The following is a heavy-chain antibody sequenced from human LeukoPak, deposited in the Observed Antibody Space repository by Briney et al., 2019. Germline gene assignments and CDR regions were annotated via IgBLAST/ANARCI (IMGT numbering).Heavy chain of an antibody. CDR2: TYFRSKWYN. V-gene: IGHV6-1*01. D-gene: IGHD3-3*01. CDR3: AAGYYDWFDP. CDR1: GDSVSSISVA. Sequence: SQTLSLTCAISGDSVSSISVAWNWIRQSPSRGLEWLGRTYFRSKWYNDYAISVRSRITIIPDTSKNQFSLQLNSVTPEDTAVYYCAAGYYDWFDPWGQGTLVTVSS. J-gene: IGHJ5*02.